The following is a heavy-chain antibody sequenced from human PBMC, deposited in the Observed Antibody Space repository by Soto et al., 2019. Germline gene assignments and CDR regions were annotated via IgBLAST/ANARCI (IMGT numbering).Heavy chain of an antibody. CDR2: ISSSSSYI. CDR1: GFTFSSYS. D-gene: IGHD4-17*01. V-gene: IGHV3-21*01. CDR3: ARPTAVTTFRD. Sequence: EVQLVESGGGLVKPGGSLRLSCAASGFTFSSYSMNWVRQAPGKGLEWVSSISSSSSYIYYADSVKGRFTISRDNAKNSLYLQMNSRRAEDTAVYYCARPTAVTTFRDWGQGTLVTVSS. J-gene: IGHJ4*02.